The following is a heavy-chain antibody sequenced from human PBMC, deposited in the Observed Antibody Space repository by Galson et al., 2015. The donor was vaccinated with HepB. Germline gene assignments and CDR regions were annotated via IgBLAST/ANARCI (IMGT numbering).Heavy chain of an antibody. J-gene: IGHJ4*02. CDR3: ARGYEAFDD. CDR2: ISTYANTI. CDR1: GFTFSDYY. D-gene: IGHD3-3*01. Sequence: SLRLSCAASGFTFSDYYMSWIRQAPGKGLEWVSYISTYANTIYYADSVKGRFTISRDNARNSLYLQMNSLRAEDTAVYYCARGYEAFDDWGQGTLVTVSS. V-gene: IGHV3-11*01.